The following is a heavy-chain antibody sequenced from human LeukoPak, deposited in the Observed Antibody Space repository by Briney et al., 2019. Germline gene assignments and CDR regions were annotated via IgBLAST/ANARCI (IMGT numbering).Heavy chain of an antibody. V-gene: IGHV4-4*07. CDR3: ARAYGSGSLDAFDI. J-gene: IGHJ3*02. CDR1: GGSISSYY. D-gene: IGHD3-10*01. CDR2: IYTSGIT. Sequence: SETLSLTCTVSGGSISSYYWSWIRQPAGKGLEWVGRIYTSGITNYNPSLKSRVTISVDTSKNQFSLKLSSVTAADTAVYYCARAYGSGSLDAFDIWGQGTMVTVSS.